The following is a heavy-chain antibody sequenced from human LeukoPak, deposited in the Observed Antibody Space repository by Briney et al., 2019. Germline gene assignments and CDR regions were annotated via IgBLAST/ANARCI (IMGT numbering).Heavy chain of an antibody. CDR2: VNSDGSST. CDR1: GFTFSSYW. J-gene: IGHJ4*02. CDR3: ARDYYDFWSGYYAFDY. D-gene: IGHD3-3*01. V-gene: IGHV3-74*01. Sequence: PVGSLRLSCAASGFTFSSYWMHWVRQAPGKGLVWVSRVNSDGSSTSYADSVKGRFTISRDNAKNTLYLQMNSLRAKDTAVYYCARDYYDFWSGYYAFDYWGQGTLVTVSS.